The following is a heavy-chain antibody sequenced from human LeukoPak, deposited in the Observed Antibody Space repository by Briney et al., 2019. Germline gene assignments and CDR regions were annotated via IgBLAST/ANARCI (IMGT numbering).Heavy chain of an antibody. CDR2: INPNSGGT. J-gene: IGHJ4*02. Sequence: ASVKVSCKASGYTFTGYYMHWVRQAPGQGLEWMGRINPNSGGTNYAQKFQGRVTMTRDTSISTAYMELSRLRSDDTAVYYYARESTIFGVVIILFDYWGQGTLVTVSS. V-gene: IGHV1-2*06. D-gene: IGHD3-3*01. CDR1: GYTFTGYY. CDR3: ARESTIFGVVIILFDY.